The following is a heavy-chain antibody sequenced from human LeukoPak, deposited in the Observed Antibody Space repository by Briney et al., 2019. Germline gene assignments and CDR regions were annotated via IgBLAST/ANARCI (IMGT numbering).Heavy chain of an antibody. V-gene: IGHV3-23*01. CDR1: GFTFSSYA. Sequence: GGSLRLSCAASGFTFSSYAMSWVRQAPGKGLEWVSGISGSGGSTYYADSVKGRFTISRDNSKNTLFLQMNSLRAEDTAVYYCAKEGESSTWYQVPDYWGQGTLVTVSS. CDR3: AKEGESSTWYQVPDY. D-gene: IGHD6-13*01. J-gene: IGHJ4*02. CDR2: ISGSGGST.